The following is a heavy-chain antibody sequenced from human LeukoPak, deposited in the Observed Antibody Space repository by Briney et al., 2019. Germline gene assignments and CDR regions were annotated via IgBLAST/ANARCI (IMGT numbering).Heavy chain of an antibody. J-gene: IGHJ4*02. Sequence: GGSLRLSCAASGFTFSSYWMHWVRQAPGKGLVWVSRINTDGSSTTYADSVKGRFTMSRDNAKNMVYLQMNSLRAEDTAVYYCTRDLMTRGQTGYWGQGTLVTVSS. V-gene: IGHV3-74*01. CDR1: GFTFSSYW. CDR2: INTDGSST. CDR3: TRDLMTRGQTGY. D-gene: IGHD2-8*01.